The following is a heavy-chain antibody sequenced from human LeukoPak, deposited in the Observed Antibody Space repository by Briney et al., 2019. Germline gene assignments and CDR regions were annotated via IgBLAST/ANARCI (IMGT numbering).Heavy chain of an antibody. CDR2: ISSNGGST. CDR1: GFTFSSYA. CDR3: ARDLSSGWYYFDY. Sequence: GGSLRLSCAASGFTFSSYAMHWVRQAPGKGLEYVSGISSNGGSTYYADSAKGRFTISRDNSKNTLYLQMGSLRAEDMAVYYCARDLSSGWYYFDYWGQGTLVTVSS. V-gene: IGHV3-64*02. D-gene: IGHD6-19*01. J-gene: IGHJ4*02.